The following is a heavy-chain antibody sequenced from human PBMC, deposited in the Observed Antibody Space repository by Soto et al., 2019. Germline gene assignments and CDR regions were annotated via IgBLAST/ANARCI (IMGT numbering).Heavy chain of an antibody. CDR1: GGSFSGYY. D-gene: IGHD3-3*01. Sequence: PSETLSLTCAVYGGSFSGYYWSWIRQPPGKGLEWLGEINHSGSTNYNPSLKSRVTISVDTSKNQFSLKLSSVTAADTAVYYCARGRPYYDFWSGYYFRRYNWFDPWGQGTLVTVSS. CDR2: INHSGST. J-gene: IGHJ5*02. V-gene: IGHV4-34*01. CDR3: ARGRPYYDFWSGYYFRRYNWFDP.